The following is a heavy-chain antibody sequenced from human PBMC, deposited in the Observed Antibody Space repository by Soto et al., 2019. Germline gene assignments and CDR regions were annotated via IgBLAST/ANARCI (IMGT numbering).Heavy chain of an antibody. CDR2: ISAYNGNT. V-gene: IGHV1-18*01. CDR3: ARDRSTHDY. Sequence: LVQSGVEVKKPGASVEGSCKASGYTFTDYCISRVRQAPGQGLEWMGWISAYNGNTNYAQNLQDRVTMTTDTSTSTAYMELRSLRSDDTAVYYCARDRSTHDYWGQGTLIAVSS. CDR1: GYTFTDYC. D-gene: IGHD1-1*01. J-gene: IGHJ4*02.